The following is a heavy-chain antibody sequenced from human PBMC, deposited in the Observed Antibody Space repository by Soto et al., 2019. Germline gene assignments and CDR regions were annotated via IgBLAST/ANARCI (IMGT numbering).Heavy chain of an antibody. D-gene: IGHD3-10*01. CDR3: AIPTTAVLLCFGDP. V-gene: IGHV3-21*01. Sequence: SSYSMNWVRQAPGKGLEWVSSISSSRSYIYYSASVKGRFTISSDTTKNSMYLQMNSLRAEDTAVYYCAIPTTAVLLCFGDPWVQGTLVTVSS. CDR1: SSYS. CDR2: ISSSRSYI. J-gene: IGHJ4*03.